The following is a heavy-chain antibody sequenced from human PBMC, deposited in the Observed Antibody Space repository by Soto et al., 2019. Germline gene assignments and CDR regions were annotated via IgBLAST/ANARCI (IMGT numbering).Heavy chain of an antibody. V-gene: IGHV1-69*02. CDR1: GSTFSTYT. CDR2: IIPILNIT. J-gene: IGHJ4*02. D-gene: IGHD5-18*01. Sequence: QVQPVQSGAEVKKPGSSVKVSCKSSGSTFSTYTILWVRQAPGQGLELMGRIIPILNITNYAQKFQGRVTISADKSTSTAYMELSGLRSEDTAVYYCATVGGTALVTDYWGQGTLVTVSS. CDR3: ATVGGTALVTDY.